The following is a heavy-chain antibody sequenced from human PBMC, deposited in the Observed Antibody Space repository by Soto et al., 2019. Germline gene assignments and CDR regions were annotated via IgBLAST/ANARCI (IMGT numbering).Heavy chain of an antibody. CDR1: GGSLSRSRYF. CDR3: AAYMVRGVIILGFDP. D-gene: IGHD3-10*01. J-gene: IGHJ5*02. V-gene: IGHV4-39*01. CDR2: IYYSGST. Sequence: ASEALSLTCTGSGGSLSRSRYFWGWVRQPPGKGLEWIGSIYYSGSTYYNPSLKSRVTISVDTSKNQFSLKLSSVTAADTAVYYCAAYMVRGVIILGFDPWGQGTLVTVSS.